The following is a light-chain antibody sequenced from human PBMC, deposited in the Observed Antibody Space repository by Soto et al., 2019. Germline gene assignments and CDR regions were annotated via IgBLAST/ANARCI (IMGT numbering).Light chain of an antibody. J-gene: IGLJ3*02. V-gene: IGLV2-14*01. Sequence: QSVLTQPASVSGSPGQSITISCTGTSSDVGGYNYVSWYQQHPGKAPKLMIYEVSNRPSGVSNRFSGSKSGNTASLTISGLQAEDEDDYYCSSYTSSSPWVFGGGTKLTVL. CDR3: SSYTSSSPWV. CDR2: EVS. CDR1: SSDVGGYNY.